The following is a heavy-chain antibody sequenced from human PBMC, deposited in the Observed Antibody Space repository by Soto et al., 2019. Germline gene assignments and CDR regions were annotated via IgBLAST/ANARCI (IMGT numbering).Heavy chain of an antibody. Sequence: QVQLVESGGGLVKPGVSLRLSCAASGLTLSDYYMTWIRQAPGKGLEWVSYISFSSSYTNYADSVKGRFTISRDNAKNSLYLQMNSLRAEDTAVYYCARDGYGFGKGYYLDHWGQGTLVTVSS. D-gene: IGHD5-18*01. V-gene: IGHV3-11*06. CDR1: GLTLSDYY. CDR3: ARDGYGFGKGYYLDH. J-gene: IGHJ4*02. CDR2: ISFSSSYT.